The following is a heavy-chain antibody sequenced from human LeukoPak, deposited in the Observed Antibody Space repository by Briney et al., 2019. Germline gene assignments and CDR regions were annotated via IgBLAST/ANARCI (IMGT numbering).Heavy chain of an antibody. CDR1: GFTFSSYA. D-gene: IGHD6-19*01. CDR2: ISYDGSNE. Sequence: GGSLRLSCAASGFTFSSYAMHWVRQAPGKGLEWVAVISYDGSNEYYADSVKGRFTISRDNSKNTLYLQMSSLRAEDTAVYYCVKERSSGWYDFDYWGQGTLVTVSS. CDR3: VKERSSGWYDFDY. J-gene: IGHJ4*02. V-gene: IGHV3-30*14.